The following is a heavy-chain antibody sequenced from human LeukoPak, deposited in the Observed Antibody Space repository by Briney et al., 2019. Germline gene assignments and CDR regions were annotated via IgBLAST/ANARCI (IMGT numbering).Heavy chain of an antibody. V-gene: IGHV3-23*01. Sequence: GGSLRLSCAASGFTFSSYAMSWVRQAPGKGLEWVSAISGSGGSTYYADSVKGRFTISKDSSKTILYLQMNSLRAEDAAVYFCAKGSAAGRPYYFDYWGQGTLVTVSS. J-gene: IGHJ4*02. D-gene: IGHD6-25*01. CDR1: GFTFSSYA. CDR3: AKGSAAGRPYYFDY. CDR2: ISGSGGST.